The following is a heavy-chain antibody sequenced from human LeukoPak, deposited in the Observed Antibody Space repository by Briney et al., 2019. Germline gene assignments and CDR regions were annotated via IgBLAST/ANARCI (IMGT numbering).Heavy chain of an antibody. CDR2: TSDRGDYT. D-gene: IGHD1-26*01. V-gene: IGHV3-23*01. CDR1: GFTFTTYS. J-gene: IGHJ3*01. Sequence: PGGSLGLSFAASGFTFTTYSLSWFRKAPGKGLEWASGTSDRGDYTYYADSVKGRFTISRDNSKNTLYLQMNNLRAEDTAMYYCAREMYSGMYNDAFDVWGQGTKVTVSS. CDR3: AREMYSGMYNDAFDV.